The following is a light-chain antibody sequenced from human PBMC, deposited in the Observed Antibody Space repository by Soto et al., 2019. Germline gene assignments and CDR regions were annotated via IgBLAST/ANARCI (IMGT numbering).Light chain of an antibody. V-gene: IGKV1-27*01. CDR3: QNYNSAPIT. Sequence: IQMTQSPSTLSASVGDRVTITCRASQDISNYLAWYQQKPGKVPKLLIYVASTLQSGVPSRFSGSGSGTDFRLTISSLQPDDVATYYCQNYNSAPITFGQGTRLEIK. CDR2: VAS. CDR1: QDISNY. J-gene: IGKJ5*01.